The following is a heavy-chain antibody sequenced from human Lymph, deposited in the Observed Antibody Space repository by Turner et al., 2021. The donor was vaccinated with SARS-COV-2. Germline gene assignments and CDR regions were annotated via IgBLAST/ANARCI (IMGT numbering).Heavy chain of an antibody. D-gene: IGHD5-12*01. V-gene: IGHV3-43*02. CDR2: ISGDGGST. J-gene: IGHJ4*02. CDR3: AKEGLSGRRLQFVPYFAY. Sequence: EVQLVESGGGVVQPGGSLRLACAASAFTFDDCAMHWGRQAPGKGLEWVSLISGDGGSTYYADSVKGRFTISRDDSKNSLYLQINSLRTEDTALYYCAKEGLSGRRLQFVPYFAYWGQGTLVSVSS. CDR1: AFTFDDCA.